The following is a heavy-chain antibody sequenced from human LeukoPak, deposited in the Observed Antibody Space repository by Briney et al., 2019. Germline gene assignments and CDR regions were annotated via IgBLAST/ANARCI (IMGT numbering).Heavy chain of an antibody. D-gene: IGHD3-9*01. V-gene: IGHV4-39*01. J-gene: IGHJ4*02. CDR2: IYYSGST. CDR1: GGSISSSSYY. Sequence: SETLSLTCTVSGGSISSSSYYWGWIRQPPGKGLEWIGSIYYSGSTYYNPSLKSRVTISVDTSKNQFSLKLSSVTAADTAVYYCAREILTDNYFDYWGQGTLVTVSS. CDR3: AREILTDNYFDY.